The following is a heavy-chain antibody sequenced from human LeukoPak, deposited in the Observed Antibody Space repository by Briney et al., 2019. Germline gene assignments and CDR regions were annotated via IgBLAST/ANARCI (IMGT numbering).Heavy chain of an antibody. D-gene: IGHD4-17*01. CDR1: GGSITNYY. Sequence: SETLSLTGSVSGGSITNYYWSWIRQPPGKGLEWIGYIYSSGSTNYNPSLTSRVTISVDTSKNHVSLKLSSVTAADTAVYYCARHRTVNAWFDPWGQGTLVTVSS. CDR2: IYSSGST. V-gene: IGHV4-59*08. CDR3: ARHRTVNAWFDP. J-gene: IGHJ5*02.